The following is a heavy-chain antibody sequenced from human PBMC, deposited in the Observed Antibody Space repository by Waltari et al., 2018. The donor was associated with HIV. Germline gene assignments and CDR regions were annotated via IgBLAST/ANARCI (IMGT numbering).Heavy chain of an antibody. CDR3: ARPAVAGTGWFDS. CDR1: GYTFSDYY. Sequence: QVQLVQSGAEVKEPGASVRVSCKGSGYTFSDYYIHWVRQASGKGLEWMGWINPNSGGTNYEQKFQGRVTMTRDTSISAVYMEVKGLTYDDTAVYYCARPAVAGTGWFDSWGRGTLVTVSS. V-gene: IGHV1-2*02. CDR2: INPNSGGT. J-gene: IGHJ5*01. D-gene: IGHD6-19*01.